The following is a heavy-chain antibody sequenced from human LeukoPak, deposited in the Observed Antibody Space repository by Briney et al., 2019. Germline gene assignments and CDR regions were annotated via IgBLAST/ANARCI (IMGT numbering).Heavy chain of an antibody. V-gene: IGHV3-7*01. CDR1: GFTFSTYW. Sequence: GGSLRLSCGASGFTFSTYWMSWVRQAPGKGLEWVANIKQDGSEKYYVDSVKGRFTISRDNAKNSLYLQMNSLRADDTAVYYCARHLSGVTGYTYGRGIDYWGQGTLVTVSS. D-gene: IGHD5-18*01. CDR2: IKQDGSEK. CDR3: ARHLSGVTGYTYGRGIDY. J-gene: IGHJ4*02.